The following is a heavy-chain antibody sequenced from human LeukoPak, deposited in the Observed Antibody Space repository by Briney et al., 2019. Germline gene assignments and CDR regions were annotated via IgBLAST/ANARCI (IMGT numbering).Heavy chain of an antibody. CDR2: IYYSGST. D-gene: IGHD3-3*01. Sequence: SETLSLTCTVSGGSISSSSYYWGWIRQPPGKGLEWIGSIYYSGSTYYNPSLKSRVTISVDTSKNQFSLKLSSVTAADTAVYYCARDNDLTFWSGYYTGSWFDPWGQGTLVTVSS. CDR3: ARDNDLTFWSGYYTGSWFDP. CDR1: GGSISSSSYY. V-gene: IGHV4-39*07. J-gene: IGHJ5*02.